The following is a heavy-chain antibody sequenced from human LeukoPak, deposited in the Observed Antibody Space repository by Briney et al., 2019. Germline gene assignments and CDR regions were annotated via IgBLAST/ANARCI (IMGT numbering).Heavy chain of an antibody. CDR3: ARDAFYDSSGYYFGVGAFDI. D-gene: IGHD3-22*01. CDR1: GLIFSKYW. J-gene: IGHJ3*02. V-gene: IGHV3-7*01. Sequence: GGSLRLSCAASGLIFSKYWMTWVRQAPGKGLEWVASIKPDGSEKYYVDSVKGRFTISRDNAKNSLYLQMNSLRAEDTAVYYCARDAFYDSSGYYFGVGAFDIWGQGTMVTVSS. CDR2: IKPDGSEK.